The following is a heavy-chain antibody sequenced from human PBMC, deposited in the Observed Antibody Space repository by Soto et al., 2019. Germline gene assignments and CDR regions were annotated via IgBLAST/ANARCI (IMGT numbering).Heavy chain of an antibody. CDR3: AGDPYYYASNY. CDR2: ISGGGSTI. D-gene: IGHD3-10*01. J-gene: IGHJ4*02. V-gene: IGHV3-11*01. CDR1: GFSFSDHY. Sequence: PGGSLRLSCAASGFSFSDHYMTWIRQAPGKGLEWVSCISGGGSTIYYADSVKGRFTVSRDNAKNSLYLQMDSLRAEDTAVYYCAGDPYYYASNYWGQGALVTVSS.